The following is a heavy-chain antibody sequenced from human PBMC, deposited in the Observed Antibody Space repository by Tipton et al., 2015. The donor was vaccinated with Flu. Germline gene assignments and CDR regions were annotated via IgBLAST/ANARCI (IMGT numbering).Heavy chain of an antibody. J-gene: IGHJ4*02. CDR3: AKVIRELVAGLDY. D-gene: IGHD6-19*01. Sequence: SLRLSCAASGFTFSRYAMSWVRQAPGKGLEWVSAISGGGGIRYFADSVKGRFTISRDNSKNMLYLQMNSLRPEDTAIYYCAKVIRELVAGLDYWGQGTLVTVPS. V-gene: IGHV3-23*01. CDR2: ISGGGGIR. CDR1: GFTFSRYA.